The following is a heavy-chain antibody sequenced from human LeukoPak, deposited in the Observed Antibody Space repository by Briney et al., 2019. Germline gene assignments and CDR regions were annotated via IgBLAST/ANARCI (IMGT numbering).Heavy chain of an antibody. CDR1: GVSISSSSYY. CDR2: IYYSGST. Sequence: SETLSLTCTVSGVSISSSSYYWGWIRQPPGKGLEWIGSIYYSGSTYYNPSLKSRVTISVDTSKNQFSLKLSSVTAADTAVYYCARHTLVTSISTYNWFDPWGQGTLVTVSS. V-gene: IGHV4-39*01. CDR3: ARHTLVTSISTYNWFDP. D-gene: IGHD2-21*02. J-gene: IGHJ5*02.